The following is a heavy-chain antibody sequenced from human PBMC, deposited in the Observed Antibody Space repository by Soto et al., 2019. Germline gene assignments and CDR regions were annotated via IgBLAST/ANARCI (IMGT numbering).Heavy chain of an antibody. V-gene: IGHV3-64D*06. Sequence: GGSLRLSCSASGFTFSSYDMHWVRQAPGKGLEYVSAISSNGGSTYYADSVKGRFTIYRDNSKNTLYLQLSSLRAEDTAVYYCVKDSPTIVVVPAAIEGDAWGQGTTVTVSS. J-gene: IGHJ6*02. CDR3: VKDSPTIVVVPAAIEGDA. CDR2: ISSNGGST. D-gene: IGHD2-2*02. CDR1: GFTFSSYD.